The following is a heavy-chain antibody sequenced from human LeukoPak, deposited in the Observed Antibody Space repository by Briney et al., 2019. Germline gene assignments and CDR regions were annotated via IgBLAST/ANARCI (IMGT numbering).Heavy chain of an antibody. Sequence: SQTLSLTCAISGDSVSSNSAAWNWIRQSPSRGLEWLGRTYYRSKWFDDYALSVKSRITINPDTSKNQFSLQLNSVTPEDTAVYYCARVDIVATIEAFDIWGQGTMVTVSS. D-gene: IGHD5-12*01. CDR1: GDSVSSNSAA. V-gene: IGHV6-1*01. J-gene: IGHJ3*02. CDR2: TYYRSKWFD. CDR3: ARVDIVATIEAFDI.